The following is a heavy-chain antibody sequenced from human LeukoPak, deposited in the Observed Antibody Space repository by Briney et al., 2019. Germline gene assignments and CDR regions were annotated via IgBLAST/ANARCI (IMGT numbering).Heavy chain of an antibody. D-gene: IGHD3-22*01. CDR1: GFTVSTYV. Sequence: GRSLRLSCAASGFTVSTYVMSWVRPAPGEGLEWVSAIRGSSDTTYYADSVKGRFTISRDNAKNTVHLQMNSLRAEDTAVYYCATLSYDYCHSSGLQINWGQGTLVTVSS. CDR3: ATLSYDYCHSSGLQIN. J-gene: IGHJ4*02. CDR2: IRGSSDTT. V-gene: IGHV3-23*01.